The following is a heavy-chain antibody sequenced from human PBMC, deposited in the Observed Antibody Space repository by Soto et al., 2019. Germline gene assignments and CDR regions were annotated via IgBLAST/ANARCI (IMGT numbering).Heavy chain of an antibody. CDR2: ISLYSDGT. CDR1: GYTFSNYG. D-gene: IGHD2-2*01. J-gene: IGHJ5*02. CDR3: ARVVPGAEAWFGP. V-gene: IGHV1-18*01. Sequence: QVQLVQSGGEVKRPGASVKVSCKTSGYTFSNYGITWVRQAPGQPLEWLGWISLYSDGTNYAQKFQGRDSMTTDTSTTTDYMELRSLRSDDTAVYYCARVVPGAEAWFGPWGQGTLVTVSS.